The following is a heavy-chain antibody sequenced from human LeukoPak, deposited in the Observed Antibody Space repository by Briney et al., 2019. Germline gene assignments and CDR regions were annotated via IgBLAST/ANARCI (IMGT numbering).Heavy chain of an antibody. CDR1: GFTFSSYS. CDR3: AKEASGHISDYFDY. V-gene: IGHV3-21*04. D-gene: IGHD5-12*01. Sequence: GGSLRLSCAASGFTFSSYSMNWVRQAPGKGLEWVSSISSSSSYIYYADSVKGRFTISRDNAKNSLYLQMNSLRAEDTAVYYCAKEASGHISDYFDYWGQGTLVTVSS. CDR2: ISSSSSYI. J-gene: IGHJ4*02.